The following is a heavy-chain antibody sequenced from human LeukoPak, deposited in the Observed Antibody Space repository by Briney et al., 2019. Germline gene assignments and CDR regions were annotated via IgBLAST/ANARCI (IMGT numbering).Heavy chain of an antibody. CDR3: ARQAHISSWFNYQYYYMDV. CDR2: IYYSGST. Sequence: SETLSLTCTVSGGSISSYYWSWIRRPPGKGLEWIGYIYYSGSTNYNPSLKSRVTISVDTSKNQFSLKLSSVTAADTAVYYCARQAHISSWFNYQYYYMDVWGKGTTVTISS. V-gene: IGHV4-59*01. J-gene: IGHJ6*03. CDR1: GGSISSYY. D-gene: IGHD6-13*01.